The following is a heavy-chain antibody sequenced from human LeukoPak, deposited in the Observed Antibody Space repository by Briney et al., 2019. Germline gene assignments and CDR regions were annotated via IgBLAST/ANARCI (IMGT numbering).Heavy chain of an antibody. J-gene: IGHJ4*02. CDR2: IYYSGST. CDR3: ARVVAVAATLIFDY. D-gene: IGHD2-15*01. CDR1: GGSISSYY. V-gene: IGHV4-59*01. Sequence: SETLSLTCTVSGGSISSYYWSWIRQPPGKGLEWIGYIYYSGSTNYNPSLKSRVTISVDTSKNQFSLKLSSVTAADTVVYYCARVVAVAATLIFDYWGQGTLVTVSS.